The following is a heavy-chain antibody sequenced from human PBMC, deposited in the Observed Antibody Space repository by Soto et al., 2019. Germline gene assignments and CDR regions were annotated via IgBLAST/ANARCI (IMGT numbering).Heavy chain of an antibody. Sequence: GGSLRLSCAASGFPVSSNYMSWVRQAPGKGLEWVSAISGSGGSTYHADSVKGRFTISRDNSKNTMYLQMDSLRAEDTAVYYCARGQYYDFWSAYDYWGQGALVTVSS. J-gene: IGHJ4*02. CDR3: ARGQYYDFWSAYDY. CDR2: ISGSGGST. D-gene: IGHD3-3*01. CDR1: GFPVSSNY. V-gene: IGHV3-23*01.